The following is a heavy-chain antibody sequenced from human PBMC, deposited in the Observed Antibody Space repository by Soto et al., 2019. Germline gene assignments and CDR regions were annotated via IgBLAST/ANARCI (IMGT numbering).Heavy chain of an antibody. V-gene: IGHV4-39*01. CDR2: IYYSEST. CDR1: GGSIDSSSYY. J-gene: IGHJ4*02. Sequence: SETLSLTCTVSGGSIDSSSYYWGWIRQPPGKGLEWIASIYYSESTYYNPSLKSRVTISVDTSKNQFSLKLSSVTAADTAVYYCARHVTGPTTLWGQGTLVTVSS. CDR3: ARHVTGPTTL. D-gene: IGHD1-7*01.